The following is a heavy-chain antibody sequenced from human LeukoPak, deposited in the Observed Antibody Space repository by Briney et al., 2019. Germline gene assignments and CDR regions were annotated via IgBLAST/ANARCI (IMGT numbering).Heavy chain of an antibody. Sequence: PSETLSLTCAVYGGSFSAYQWTWIRQPPGKGPEWIGQINHFGSSNYNPSLKSRVTTSVDTSKNQFSLDLNSVTAADTAVYYCARGLAPSSGYYEGGYYYFDYWGQGLLVTVSS. CDR3: ARGLAPSSGYYEGGYYYFDY. V-gene: IGHV4-34*01. J-gene: IGHJ4*02. CDR1: GGSFSAYQ. CDR2: INHFGSS. D-gene: IGHD3-22*01.